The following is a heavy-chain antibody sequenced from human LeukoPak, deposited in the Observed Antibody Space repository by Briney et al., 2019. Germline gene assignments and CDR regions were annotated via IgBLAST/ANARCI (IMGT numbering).Heavy chain of an antibody. J-gene: IGHJ3*02. V-gene: IGHV3-9*01. CDR2: ISWNSGSI. D-gene: IGHD3-3*01. CDR3: ARFYRWAFDI. CDR1: GFTFDDYA. Sequence: PGRSLRLSCAASGFTFDDYAMHWVRQAPGKGLEWVSGISWNSGSIGYADSVRGRFTISRDNAKNSLYLQMNSLRAEDTAVYYCARFYRWAFDIWGQGTMVTVSS.